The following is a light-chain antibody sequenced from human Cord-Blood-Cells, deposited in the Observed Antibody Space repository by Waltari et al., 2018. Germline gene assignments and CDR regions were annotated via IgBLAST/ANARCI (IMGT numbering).Light chain of an antibody. CDR2: EVS. Sequence: QPALTQPASVSGSPGHTLTISCTGTSSDVGCYNYACWYQQHPGKAPKLMIYEVSNRPSGVANRCSGSKSGNTASLTNSRLQAEDEADYYCSAYTSSSTSWVFGGWTKLTVL. J-gene: IGLJ3*02. CDR1: SSDVGCYNY. CDR3: SAYTSSSTSWV. V-gene: IGLV2-14*01.